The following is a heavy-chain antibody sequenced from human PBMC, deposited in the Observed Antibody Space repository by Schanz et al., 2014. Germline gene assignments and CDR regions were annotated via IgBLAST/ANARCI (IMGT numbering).Heavy chain of an antibody. CDR1: GYTFISYV. Sequence: QVQLVQSGAEVKKPGASVKVSCKASGYTFISYVIKWVRQAHGQVLEWMGWISAYNGHTDYAQKLQGRVTLTTDTSTSTAYMELRNLRSDDTALYYCTRGGYSYALSAFDIWGRGTMVTVSS. V-gene: IGHV1-18*01. CDR2: ISAYNGHT. D-gene: IGHD5-18*01. J-gene: IGHJ3*02. CDR3: TRGGYSYALSAFDI.